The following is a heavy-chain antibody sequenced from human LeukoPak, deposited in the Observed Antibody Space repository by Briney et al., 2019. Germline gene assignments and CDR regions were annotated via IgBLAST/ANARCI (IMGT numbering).Heavy chain of an antibody. J-gene: IGHJ6*02. Sequence: SETLSLTCTVSGYSISSGYYWGWIRQPPGKGLEWIGNIYHSGSDFYNPSLKSRVTISVDTSKNQFSLNLSSVTAADTAVYYCARASTLNYYFGMDVWGQGTTVTVSS. V-gene: IGHV4-38-2*02. CDR2: IYHSGSD. CDR3: ARASTLNYYFGMDV. CDR1: GYSISSGYY. D-gene: IGHD4-17*01.